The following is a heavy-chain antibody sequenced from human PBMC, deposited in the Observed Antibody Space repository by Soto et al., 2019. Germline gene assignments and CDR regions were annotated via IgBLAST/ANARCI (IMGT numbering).Heavy chain of an antibody. J-gene: IGHJ4*02. CDR1: GFSFDSYA. CDR2: IRGSGGST. V-gene: IGHV3-23*01. CDR3: AKGFGISWQYYLDY. Sequence: EVQLLESGGGLVQPGGSLRLSCAASGFSFDSYAMNWVRQAPGKGLEWVSGIRGSGGSTYYADDVKGGFTISRDNSKNTLDLQLSSLRVEDTAAYYCAKGFGISWQYYLDYWGQGTLVTVSS. D-gene: IGHD3-10*01.